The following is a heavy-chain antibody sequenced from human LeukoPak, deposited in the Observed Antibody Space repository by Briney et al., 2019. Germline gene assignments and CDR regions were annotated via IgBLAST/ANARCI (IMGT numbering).Heavy chain of an antibody. J-gene: IGHJ6*03. CDR2: IYSDWSNT. Sequence: GGSLRLSCGASGFTFRNYWMHWVRQAPGKGLVWVSRIYSDWSNTKYADSVKGRFNISRDNSKNTLYLQMNSLRAEDTAVYYCAKNGDRGAYCSGGSCYPYYYYYMDVWGKGTTVTISS. V-gene: IGHV3-74*01. D-gene: IGHD2-15*01. CDR3: AKNGDRGAYCSGGSCYPYYYYYMDV. CDR1: GFTFRNYW.